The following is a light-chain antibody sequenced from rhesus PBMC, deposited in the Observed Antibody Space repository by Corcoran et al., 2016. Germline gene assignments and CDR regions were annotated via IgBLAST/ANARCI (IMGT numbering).Light chain of an antibody. Sequence: DIQMTQSPSSLSASVGDTVTITCRASTSISSWLDWYQQKPGKAPKLLNYKAASLQSGVPLRFSGSGAGTDFTLTISSLQPEDFATYYCLQYSSSPLTFGGGTKVELK. CDR1: TSISSW. V-gene: IGKV1-22*01. CDR2: KAA. CDR3: LQYSSSPLT. J-gene: IGKJ4*01.